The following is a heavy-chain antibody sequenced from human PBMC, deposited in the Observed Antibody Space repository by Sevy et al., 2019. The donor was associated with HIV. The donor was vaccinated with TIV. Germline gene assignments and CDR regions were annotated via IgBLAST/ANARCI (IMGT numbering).Heavy chain of an antibody. V-gene: IGHV1-2*06. D-gene: IGHD5-12*01. J-gene: IGHJ4*02. CDR3: ARGPDRAYDFYY. CDR2: NNANRGGT. Sequence: ASVKVSCKASGYTFTGYYMHWVRQAPGQGLEWMGRNNANRGGTNYAQKFQGRVTMTRDTSISTAYMELGRLRSDDTAVYYCARGPDRAYDFYYWGQGTLVTVSS. CDR1: GYTFTGYY.